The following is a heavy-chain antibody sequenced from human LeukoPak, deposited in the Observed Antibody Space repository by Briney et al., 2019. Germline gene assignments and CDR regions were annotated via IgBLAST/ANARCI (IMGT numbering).Heavy chain of an antibody. D-gene: IGHD3-22*01. CDR2: IYYSGST. CDR1: GGSISNYY. J-gene: IGHJ5*02. CDR3: ARDGRGSDGYYYRNWFDP. V-gene: IGHV4-59*12. Sequence: SETLSLTCAVSGGSISNYYWTWIRQPPGKGLEWIGYIYYSGSTNYNPSLKSRVTISVDTSKNQFSLKVTSLTAADTAVYYCARDGRGSDGYYYRNWFDPWGQGILVTVSS.